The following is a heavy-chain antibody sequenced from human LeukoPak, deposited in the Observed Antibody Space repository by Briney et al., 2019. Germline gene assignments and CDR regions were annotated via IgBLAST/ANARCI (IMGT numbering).Heavy chain of an antibody. D-gene: IGHD3-22*01. CDR1: GDSSSSSSSS. V-gene: IGHV4-39*01. Sequence: PSETLSLTCTVSGDSSSSSSSSWGWIRQPPEKGLEWIGNVYHSGSTYYNPSLMSRVTISVGTSKKQFSLKLSSVTAADTAVYYCVRLYDSGGLYFYYYMDVWGKGTTVTVSS. J-gene: IGHJ6*03. CDR2: VYHSGST. CDR3: VRLYDSGGLYFYYYMDV.